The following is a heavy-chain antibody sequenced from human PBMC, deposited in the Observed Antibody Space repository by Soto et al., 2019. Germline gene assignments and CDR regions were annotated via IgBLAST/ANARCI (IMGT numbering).Heavy chain of an antibody. D-gene: IGHD3-3*01. CDR2: IYYSGST. V-gene: IGHV4-39*01. Sequence: SETLSLTCTVSGGSISSSSYYWGWIRQPPGKGLEWIGSIYYSGSTYYNPSLKSRVTISVDTSKNQFSLKLSSVTAADTAVYYCARSLYYDFWSVGWFDPWGQGTLVTVSS. CDR1: GGSISSSSYY. CDR3: ARSLYYDFWSVGWFDP. J-gene: IGHJ5*02.